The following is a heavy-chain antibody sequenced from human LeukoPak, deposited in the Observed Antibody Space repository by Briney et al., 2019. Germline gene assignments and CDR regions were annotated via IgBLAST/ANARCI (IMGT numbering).Heavy chain of an antibody. CDR2: ISGSGGST. V-gene: IGHV3-23*01. D-gene: IGHD2-2*01. Sequence: PGGSLRLSCAASGFTFSSYAMSWVRQAPGKGLEWVSAISGSGGSTYYADSVKGRFTISRDNSKNTLYLQMNSLRAEDTAVYYCAKDEKWGSTSCSGGFDYWGQGTLVTVSS. CDR1: GFTFSSYA. J-gene: IGHJ4*02. CDR3: AKDEKWGSTSCSGGFDY.